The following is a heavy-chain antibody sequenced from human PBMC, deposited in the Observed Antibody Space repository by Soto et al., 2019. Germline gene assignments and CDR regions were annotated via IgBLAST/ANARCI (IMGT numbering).Heavy chain of an antibody. Sequence: QVQLVESGGGVVQPGRSLRLSCAASGFTFSSYGMHWVRQAPGKGLEWVAVISYDGSNKYYADSVKGRFTISRDNSKNTLYLQMNSLRAEDTAVYYCAKVYEIEYSSSPYDYWGQGTLVTVSS. J-gene: IGHJ4*02. CDR2: ISYDGSNK. CDR3: AKVYEIEYSSSPYDY. CDR1: GFTFSSYG. D-gene: IGHD6-6*01. V-gene: IGHV3-30*18.